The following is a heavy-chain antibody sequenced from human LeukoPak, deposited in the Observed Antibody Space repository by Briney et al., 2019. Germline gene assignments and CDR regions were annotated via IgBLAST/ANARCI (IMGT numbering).Heavy chain of an antibody. CDR1: GGSINSNDYN. D-gene: IGHD2-2*01. CDR3: AREVVVVPAASLGWYFDL. CDR2: SYYSGSA. V-gene: IGHV4-30-4*01. Sequence: SETLSLTCTVSGGSINSNDYNWSWIRQPPGKGLEWIGYSYYSGSAYYNPSLKSRLTISVDTSKNQFSLRLTSVTAADTAVYYCAREVVVVPAASLGWYFDLWGRGTLVTVSS. J-gene: IGHJ2*01.